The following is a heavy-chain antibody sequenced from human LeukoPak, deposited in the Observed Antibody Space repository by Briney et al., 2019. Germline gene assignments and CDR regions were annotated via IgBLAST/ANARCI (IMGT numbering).Heavy chain of an antibody. J-gene: IGHJ4*02. Sequence: GASVKVSCKASGYTFTDYYMHWVRQAPGKVLEWMGWINPYSGGTKNAQKFQGRVTMTRDASTSTAYMDLSRPTFDDTAFYYCARGDIYGDYVWWGQGTLVTVSS. CDR3: ARGDIYGDYVW. D-gene: IGHD4-17*01. V-gene: IGHV1-2*02. CDR2: INPYSGGT. CDR1: GYTFTDYY.